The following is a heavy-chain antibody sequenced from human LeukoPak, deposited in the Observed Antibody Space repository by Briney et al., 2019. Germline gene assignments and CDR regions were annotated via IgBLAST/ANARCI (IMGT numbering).Heavy chain of an antibody. CDR3: ARGPAMVRGVINYYYYYMDV. D-gene: IGHD3-10*01. Sequence: SETLSLTCSVSGGSISSSSYYWNWIRQPPGKGLEWVGSIYYSGTTYYNSSLKSRVTISEDTSKNRFSLKLSSVTAADTAVYYCARGPAMVRGVINYYYYYMDVWGKGTTVTVSS. J-gene: IGHJ6*03. CDR1: GGSISSSSYY. CDR2: IYYSGTT. V-gene: IGHV4-39*02.